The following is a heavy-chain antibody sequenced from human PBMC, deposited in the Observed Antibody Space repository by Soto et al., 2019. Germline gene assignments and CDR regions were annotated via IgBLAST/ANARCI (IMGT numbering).Heavy chain of an antibody. Sequence: QLGGSLRLSYAASGFTVSSNYMSWVRQAPGKGLEWVSVIYSGGSTYYADSVKGRFTISRDNSKNTLYLQMNSLRAEDTAVYYCARDYPITIFGVVISYYYGMDVWGQGT. CDR3: ARDYPITIFGVVISYYYGMDV. CDR1: GFTVSSNY. CDR2: IYSGGST. V-gene: IGHV3-66*01. J-gene: IGHJ6*02. D-gene: IGHD3-3*01.